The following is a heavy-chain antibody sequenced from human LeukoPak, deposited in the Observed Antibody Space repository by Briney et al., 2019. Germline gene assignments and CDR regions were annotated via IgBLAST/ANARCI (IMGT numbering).Heavy chain of an antibody. V-gene: IGHV3-30*04. D-gene: IGHD3-16*01. CDR3: ASALF. CDR1: GFTFSTYA. Sequence: GRSLRLSCVASGFTFSTYAVHWVRQAPGKGLEWVAVISYDGSNKYYADSVKGRFTISRDNSKNTLYLQMNSLRAEDTAVYYCASALFWGQGTMVTVSS. J-gene: IGHJ3*01. CDR2: ISYDGSNK.